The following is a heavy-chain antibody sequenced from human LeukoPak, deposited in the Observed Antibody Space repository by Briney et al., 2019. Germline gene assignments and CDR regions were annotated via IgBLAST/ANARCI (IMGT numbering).Heavy chain of an antibody. CDR3: AREAAAADNYFDY. V-gene: IGHV4-30-2*01. CDR1: GGSISSGGYS. Sequence: PSETLSLTCAVSGGSISSGGYSWSWIRQPPGTGLGWIGYIYHSGSTYYNPSPKSRVTISVDRSKNQFSLKLSSVTAADTAVYYCAREAAAADNYFDYWGQGTLVTVSS. J-gene: IGHJ4*02. CDR2: IYHSGST. D-gene: IGHD6-13*01.